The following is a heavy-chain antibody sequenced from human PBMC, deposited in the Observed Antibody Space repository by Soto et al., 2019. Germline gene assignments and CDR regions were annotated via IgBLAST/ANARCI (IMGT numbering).Heavy chain of an antibody. V-gene: IGHV3-23*01. CDR3: AKDTVVPAAIEFPYYFDY. CDR2: IIDSGGST. J-gene: IGHJ4*02. D-gene: IGHD2-2*01. CDR1: GFTFSSCA. Sequence: GSLRLSCAASGFTFSSCAMGWVRQAPGKGLEWVSDIIDSGGSTYYADAVKGRFTISRDNSKSTLYLQMNSLRAEDTAVYYCAKDTVVPAAIEFPYYFDYWGQGTLVTVSS.